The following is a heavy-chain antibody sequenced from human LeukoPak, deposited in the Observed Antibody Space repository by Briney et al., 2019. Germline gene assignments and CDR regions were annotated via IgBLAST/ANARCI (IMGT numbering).Heavy chain of an antibody. J-gene: IGHJ6*03. CDR1: GGSISSYY. CDR2: IYYSGST. V-gene: IGHV4-59*01. D-gene: IGHD6-19*01. CDR3: ARLNVAGLYYYYYYMDV. Sequence: SETLSLTCTVSGGSISSYYWSWIRQPPGKGLEWIGYIYYSGSTNYNPSLKSRVTISVDTSKKQFSLKLSSVTAADTAVYYCARLNVAGLYYYYYYMDVWGKGTTVTISS.